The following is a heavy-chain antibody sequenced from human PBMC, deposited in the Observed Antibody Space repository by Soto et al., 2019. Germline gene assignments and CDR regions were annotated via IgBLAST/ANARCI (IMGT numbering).Heavy chain of an antibody. Sequence: GGSLRLSCAASGFTFSSYSMNWVRQAPGKGLEWVSSISSSSSYIYYADSVQGRFTISRDNAKNSLYLQMNSLRAEDTAVYYCARDPSPDYYDSSGYYDYWGQGTLVTVSS. CDR1: GFTFSSYS. CDR3: ARDPSPDYYDSSGYYDY. J-gene: IGHJ4*02. D-gene: IGHD3-22*01. CDR2: ISSSSSYI. V-gene: IGHV3-21*01.